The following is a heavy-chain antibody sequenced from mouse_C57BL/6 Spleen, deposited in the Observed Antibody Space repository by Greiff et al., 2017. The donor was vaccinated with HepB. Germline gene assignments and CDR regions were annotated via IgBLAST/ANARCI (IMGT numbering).Heavy chain of an antibody. J-gene: IGHJ2*01. Sequence: EVMLVESEGGLVQPGSSMKLSCTASGFTFSDYYMAWVRQVPEKGLEWVANINYDGSSTYYLDSLKSRFIISRDNAKNILYLQMSSLKSEDTATYYCARLGRGIDYWGQGTTLTVSS. CDR2: INYDGSST. CDR3: ARLGRGIDY. CDR1: GFTFSDYY. V-gene: IGHV5-16*01. D-gene: IGHD4-1*01.